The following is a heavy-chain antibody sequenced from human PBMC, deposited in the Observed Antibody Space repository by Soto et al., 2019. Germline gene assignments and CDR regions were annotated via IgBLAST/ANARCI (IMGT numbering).Heavy chain of an antibody. CDR2: INPNSGAT. D-gene: IGHD3-16*01. Sequence: ASVKVSCKASGFNFAGYFLHWVRQAPGQGLEWMGWINPNSGATKDAQKFQGRVTMTWDTSISSAYIELVSLRFDDAAVYYCARAVWGSSQAFDNSGQVPRVTVSS. J-gene: IGHJ4*02. CDR1: GFNFAGYF. CDR3: ARAVWGSSQAFDN. V-gene: IGHV1-2*02.